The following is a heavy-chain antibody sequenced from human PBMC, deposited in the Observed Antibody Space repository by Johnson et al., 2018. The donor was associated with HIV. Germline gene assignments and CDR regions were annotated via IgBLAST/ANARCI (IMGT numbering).Heavy chain of an antibody. D-gene: IGHD6-19*01. Sequence: QVQLVESGGGVVQPGRSLRLSCAASGFTFSSYAMHWVRQAPGKGLEWVAVISYDGSDKDYADSVKGRFTISRDSSKNTLYLQMNSLRVEDTAVYYCAKDLEEGQQWLIGAFDIWGQGTMVIVSS. CDR1: GFTFSSYA. CDR3: AKDLEEGQQWLIGAFDI. V-gene: IGHV3-30*04. J-gene: IGHJ3*02. CDR2: ISYDGSDK.